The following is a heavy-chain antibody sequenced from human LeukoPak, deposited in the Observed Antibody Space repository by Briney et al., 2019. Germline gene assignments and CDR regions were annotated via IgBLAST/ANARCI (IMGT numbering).Heavy chain of an antibody. D-gene: IGHD2-2*02. CDR2: INHSGST. CDR1: GGSFSGYY. Sequence: SETLSLTCAVYGGSFSGYYWSWIRQPPGKGLEWIGEINHSGSTNYNPSLKSRVTISVDTSKNQFSLKLSSVTAADTAVYYCARARRYYTQAPYYYYYMDVWGKGTTVTVSS. J-gene: IGHJ6*03. CDR3: ARARRYYTQAPYYYYYMDV. V-gene: IGHV4-34*01.